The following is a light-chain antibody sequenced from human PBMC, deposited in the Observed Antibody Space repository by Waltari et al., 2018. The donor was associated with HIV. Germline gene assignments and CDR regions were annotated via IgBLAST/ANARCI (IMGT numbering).Light chain of an antibody. CDR3: QVWDPSGDHLI. CDR2: YDS. Sequence: SYVLTQPPSVSVAPGTTARITCGGNNIGTTSLHWYQQKPGQAPGLVIYYDSDRPSGIPERFSGSNSGNSATLTIIRVEAGDEADYYCQVWDPSGDHLIFGGGTKLTVL. CDR1: NIGTTS. J-gene: IGLJ2*01. V-gene: IGLV3-21*04.